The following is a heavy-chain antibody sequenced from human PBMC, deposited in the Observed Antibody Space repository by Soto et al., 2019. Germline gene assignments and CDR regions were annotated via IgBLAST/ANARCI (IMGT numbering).Heavy chain of an antibody. V-gene: IGHV4-59*01. CDR3: ARDRRAGTGSAYYYYGMDV. CDR2: IYYSGST. CDR1: GGSISSYY. J-gene: IGHJ6*02. D-gene: IGHD1-1*01. Sequence: QVQLQESGPGLVKPSETLSLTCTVSGGSISSYYWSWIRQPPGKGLEWIGYIYYSGSTNYNPSLKRRVTISVHTSKNPFSLKLSSVTAADTAVYYCARDRRAGTGSAYYYYGMDVWGQGTTVTVSS.